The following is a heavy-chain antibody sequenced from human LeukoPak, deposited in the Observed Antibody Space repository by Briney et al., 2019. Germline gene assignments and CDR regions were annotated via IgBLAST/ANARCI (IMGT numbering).Heavy chain of an antibody. Sequence: ASVKVSCKASGYTFTGYYMHWVRQAPGQGLEWMGGINPNSGGTNYAQKFQGRVTMTRDTSISTAYMELSRLRSDDTAVYYCARDPSFIAVAGTSYYYYYMDVWGKGTTVTVSS. CDR3: ARDPSFIAVAGTSYYYYYMDV. CDR1: GYTFTGYY. J-gene: IGHJ6*03. D-gene: IGHD6-19*01. V-gene: IGHV1-2*02. CDR2: INPNSGGT.